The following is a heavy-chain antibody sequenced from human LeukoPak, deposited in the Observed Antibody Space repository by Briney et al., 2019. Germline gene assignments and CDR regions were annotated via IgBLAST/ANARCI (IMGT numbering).Heavy chain of an antibody. Sequence: SETLSLTCSLSGASFSNDYWSWVRQPPGKGLEWIGYIYHNGRTNYNPSLKSRITMSIDASQNQFSLKVSSVTAADTAVYYCARGSDSTGTTRYFDYWGQGTLVTVSS. V-gene: IGHV4-59*12. CDR1: GASFSNDY. D-gene: IGHD1-1*01. CDR2: IYHNGRT. J-gene: IGHJ4*02. CDR3: ARGSDSTGTTRYFDY.